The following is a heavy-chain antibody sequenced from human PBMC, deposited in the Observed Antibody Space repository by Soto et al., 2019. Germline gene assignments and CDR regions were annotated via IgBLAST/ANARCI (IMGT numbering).Heavy chain of an antibody. D-gene: IGHD3-22*01. J-gene: IGHJ5*02. CDR3: ARYYYDSSGYYLNWFDP. CDR1: GFTFSSYE. V-gene: IGHV3-48*03. Sequence: GGSLRLSCAASGFTFSSYEMNWVRQAPGKGLEWVSYISSSGSTIYYADSVKGRFTISRDNAKNSLYLQMNSLRAEDTAVYYCARYYYDSSGYYLNWFDPWGQGTLVTVSA. CDR2: ISSSGSTI.